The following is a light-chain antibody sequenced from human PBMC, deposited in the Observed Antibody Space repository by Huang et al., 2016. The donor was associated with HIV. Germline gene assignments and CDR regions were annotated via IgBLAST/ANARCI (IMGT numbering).Light chain of an antibody. CDR3: QMYNSALCT. CDR2: AAS. J-gene: IGKJ2*02. Sequence: DIQMTQSPSSLSASVGERVTITCRASQDISDYLAWYQQKPGKVPKLLIYAASTLQSGVPSRVSGIGSGTDFTLTISSLQPDDVATYYCQMYNSALCTFGQGTKLEIK. V-gene: IGKV1-27*01. CDR1: QDISDY.